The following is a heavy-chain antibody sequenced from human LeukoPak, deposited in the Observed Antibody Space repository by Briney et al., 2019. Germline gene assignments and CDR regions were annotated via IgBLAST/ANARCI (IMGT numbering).Heavy chain of an antibody. V-gene: IGHV3-48*01. CDR2: IRTSPSVT. J-gene: IGHJ5*02. Sequence: TGGSLRLSCTASGXTFSPYSVNWVRQAPGKGLEWVLYIRTSPSVTYYSDSVKGRFTVSRDNAKNSLYLQMNSLRAEDTSVYYCARVLVGGTNWFDPWGQGTLVTVSS. CDR3: ARVLVGGTNWFDP. D-gene: IGHD1-26*01. CDR1: GXTFSPYS.